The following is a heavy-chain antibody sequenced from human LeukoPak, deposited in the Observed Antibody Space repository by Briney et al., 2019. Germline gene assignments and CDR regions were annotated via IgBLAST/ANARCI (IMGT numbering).Heavy chain of an antibody. CDR2: IYYSGST. Sequence: SETLSLTCTVSGGSISSGGYYWSWIRQHPGKGLEWIGYIYYSGSTYYNPSLKSRGTISVDTSKNQFSLKLSSVTAADTAVYYCARVLYYYDSSGYYDWDWGQGTLVTVSS. J-gene: IGHJ4*02. V-gene: IGHV4-31*03. D-gene: IGHD3-22*01. CDR1: GGSISSGGYY. CDR3: ARVLYYYDSSGYYDWD.